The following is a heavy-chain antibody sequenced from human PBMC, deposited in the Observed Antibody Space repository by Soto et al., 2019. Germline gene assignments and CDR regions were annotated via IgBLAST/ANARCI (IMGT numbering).Heavy chain of an antibody. CDR1: GGSFSGYS. CDR3: ARTGPYDYDSSGYYPPYYYYGMDV. Sequence: SETLKLSCAVYGGSFSGYSRSWIRQPPGKGLEWIGEINHSGSTNYNPSLKSRATISVDTSKNQFSLKLSSVTAADTAVYYCARTGPYDYDSSGYYPPYYYYGMDVWGQGTTV. D-gene: IGHD3-22*01. V-gene: IGHV4-34*01. J-gene: IGHJ6*02. CDR2: INHSGST.